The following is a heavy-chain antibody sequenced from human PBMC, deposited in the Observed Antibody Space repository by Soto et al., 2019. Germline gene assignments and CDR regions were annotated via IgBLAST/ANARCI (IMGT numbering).Heavy chain of an antibody. V-gene: IGHV4-59*08. D-gene: IGHD3-10*01. CDR1: GGSISSYY. Sequence: QVQLQESGPGLVKPSETLSLTCTVSGGSISSYYWSWIRQPPGKGLEWIGSIYYSGSTNYNPSLGSRVTISVDTSKYQFSLTLSSVTAAETAVYYCVWQVPGPYGSGSYFDYWGQGTLVTVSS. CDR3: VWQVPGPYGSGSYFDY. CDR2: IYYSGST. J-gene: IGHJ4*02.